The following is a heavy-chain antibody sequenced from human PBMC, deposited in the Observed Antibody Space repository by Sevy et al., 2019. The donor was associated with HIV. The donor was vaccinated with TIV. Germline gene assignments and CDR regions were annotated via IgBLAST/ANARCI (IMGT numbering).Heavy chain of an antibody. CDR2: ISAYNGNT. D-gene: IGHD6-13*01. J-gene: IGHJ6*02. CDR3: ARDSSSSWYPSYYYYGTDV. Sequence: ASVKVSCKVSGYTFTNYGISWVRQAPGQGLEWMGWISAYNGNTNYPQKLQGRVTMTTDTSTSTAYMELRSLRSDDTAVYYCARDSSSSWYPSYYYYGTDVWGQGTTVTVSS. V-gene: IGHV1-18*01. CDR1: GYTFTNYG.